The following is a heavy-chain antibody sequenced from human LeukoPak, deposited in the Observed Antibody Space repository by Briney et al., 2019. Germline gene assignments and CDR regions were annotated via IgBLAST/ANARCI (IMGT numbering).Heavy chain of an antibody. CDR1: GYFISSGYY. D-gene: IGHD6-19*01. V-gene: IGHV4-38-2*02. CDR3: ARTSSSGLVGGYYFNY. Sequence: NPSETLSLTCTVSGYFISSGYYWGWIRPPPGKGLQWIGSIHHSGSTYYNPSLKSRVTISGDTSKNQFSLKLSSVTAADTAVYYCARTSSSGLVGGYYFNYWGQGTLVTVSS. CDR2: IHHSGST. J-gene: IGHJ4*02.